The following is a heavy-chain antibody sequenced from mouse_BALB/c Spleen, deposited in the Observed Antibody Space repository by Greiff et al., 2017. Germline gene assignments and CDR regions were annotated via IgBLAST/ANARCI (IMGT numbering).Heavy chain of an antibody. D-gene: IGHD3-2*02. Sequence: VQHQQSGAELVRPGSSVKISCKASGYAFSSYWMNWVKQRPGQCLEWIGQIYPGDGDTNYNGKFKGKATLTADKSSSTAYMQLSSLTSEDSAVYFCARSSYVPQAWFAYWGQGTLVTVSA. CDR1: GYAFSSYW. J-gene: IGHJ3*01. CDR3: ARSSYVPQAWFAY. V-gene: IGHV1-80*01. CDR2: IYPGDGDT.